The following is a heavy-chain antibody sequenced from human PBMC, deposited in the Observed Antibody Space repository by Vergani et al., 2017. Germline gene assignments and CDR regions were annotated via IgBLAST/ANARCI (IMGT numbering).Heavy chain of an antibody. V-gene: IGHV3-66*01. CDR2: ISSGGST. J-gene: IGHJ4*02. D-gene: IGHD4-17*01. CDR3: ARDSAPYYGDYRSVLDY. CDR1: GFTVSSNY. Sequence: EVQLVESGGGFVQPGGSLRLSCAASGFTVSSNYMSWVRQAPGKGLEWVSVISSGGSTYYADSVKGRFTISRDNSKNTLYLQMHSLRAEDTAVYYFARDSAPYYGDYRSVLDYWGQGTLVTVSS.